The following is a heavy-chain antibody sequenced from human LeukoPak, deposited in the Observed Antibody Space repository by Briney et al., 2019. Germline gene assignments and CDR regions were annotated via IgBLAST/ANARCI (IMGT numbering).Heavy chain of an antibody. CDR2: IYYSGST. V-gene: IGHV4-59*08. CDR1: GGSISSYY. Sequence: KPSETLSLTCTVSGGSISSYYWSWIRPPPGKGLEWIGYIYYSGSTNYNPSLKSRVTISVDTSKNQFSLKLSSVTAADTAVYYCASHEDPASGMGYWGQGTLVTVSS. J-gene: IGHJ4*02. D-gene: IGHD6-25*01. CDR3: ASHEDPASGMGY.